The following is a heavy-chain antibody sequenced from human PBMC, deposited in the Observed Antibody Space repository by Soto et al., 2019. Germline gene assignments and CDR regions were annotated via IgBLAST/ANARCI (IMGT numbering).Heavy chain of an antibody. CDR1: GESISSNSAA. J-gene: IGHJ6*02. CDR2: TYYWSKWYN. V-gene: IGHV6-1*01. CDR3: TRQGVGANYYNHGMDV. Sequence: SLTCVISGESISSNSAAWNWIRQSPSRGLEWLGRTYYWSKWYNDYAVSVKSRITINPDTSKNQFSLQLNSVTPEDTAVYYCTRQGVGANYYNHGMDVWGQGTTVTVSS. D-gene: IGHD1-26*01.